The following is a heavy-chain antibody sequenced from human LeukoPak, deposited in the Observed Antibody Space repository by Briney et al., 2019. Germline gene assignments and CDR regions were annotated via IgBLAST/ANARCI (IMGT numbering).Heavy chain of an antibody. J-gene: IGHJ4*02. CDR2: ISGSGGST. Sequence: GGSLRLSCAASGFTFSSYAMSWVRQAPGKGLEWVSAISGSGGSTYYADSVKGRFTISRDNSKNTLYLQMNSLRAEDTAVYYCAKDGVRNYYGSGSYYADYWGQGTLVTVSS. D-gene: IGHD3-10*01. CDR3: AKDGVRNYYGSGSYYADY. V-gene: IGHV3-23*01. CDR1: GFTFSSYA.